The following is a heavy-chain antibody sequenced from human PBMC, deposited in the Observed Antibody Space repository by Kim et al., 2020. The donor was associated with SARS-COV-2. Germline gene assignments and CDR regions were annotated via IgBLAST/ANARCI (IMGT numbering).Heavy chain of an antibody. D-gene: IGHD2-15*01. J-gene: IGHJ6*02. CDR3: AKRGSGGSPNYYYYGMDV. Sequence: GGSLRLSCAASGFTFSSYAMSWVRQAPGKGLEWVSAISGSGGSTYYADSVKGRFTISRDNSKNTLYLQMNSLRAEDTAVYYCAKRGSGGSPNYYYYGMDVWGQGTTVTVSS. CDR2: ISGSGGST. V-gene: IGHV3-23*01. CDR1: GFTFSSYA.